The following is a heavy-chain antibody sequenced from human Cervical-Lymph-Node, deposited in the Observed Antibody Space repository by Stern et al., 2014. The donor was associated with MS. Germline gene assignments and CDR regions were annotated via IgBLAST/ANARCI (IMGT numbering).Heavy chain of an antibody. CDR1: GFTFSSYS. D-gene: IGHD3-22*01. V-gene: IGHV3-21*01. J-gene: IGHJ4*02. Sequence: EVQLVESGGGLVKPGGSLRLSCAASGFTFSSYSMNWVRQAPGKGLEWVSSITSSSSYIYVADSVKGRFPISRDNAKNSLYLQMNSLRAEDTAVYYCASFRYTISDSSLSYWGQGTLVTVSS. CDR3: ASFRYTISDSSLSY. CDR2: ITSSSSYI.